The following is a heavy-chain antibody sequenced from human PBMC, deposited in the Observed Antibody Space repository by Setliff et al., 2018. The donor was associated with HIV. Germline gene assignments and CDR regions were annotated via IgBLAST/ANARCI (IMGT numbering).Heavy chain of an antibody. V-gene: IGHV4-61*09. CDR2: IHTTGST. Sequence: PSETLSLTCSVSGDSISSGSYYWSWIRLPAGKGLEWIGQIHTTGSTNYNPSPKSRVTISMDTSKNQFSLNLNSVTATDTAVYYCAKGSGKITIYYYYMDVWGKGTTVTVSS. J-gene: IGHJ6*03. CDR3: AKGSGKITIYYYYMDV. D-gene: IGHD3-3*01. CDR1: GDSISSGSYY.